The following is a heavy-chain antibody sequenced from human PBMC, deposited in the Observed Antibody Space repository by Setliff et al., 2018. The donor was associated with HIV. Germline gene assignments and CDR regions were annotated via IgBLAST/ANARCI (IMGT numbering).Heavy chain of an antibody. CDR2: IYYSGST. D-gene: IGHD6-19*01. CDR1: GGSISSHY. Sequence: PSETLSLTCTVSGGSISSHYWSWIRQPPGKGLEWIGSIYYSGSTNYNPSLKSRVTISVDTSKNQFSLKLSSVTAADTAVYYCARFTSGWYGQYWGQGTLVTVSS. CDR3: ARFTSGWYGQY. V-gene: IGHV4-59*11. J-gene: IGHJ4*02.